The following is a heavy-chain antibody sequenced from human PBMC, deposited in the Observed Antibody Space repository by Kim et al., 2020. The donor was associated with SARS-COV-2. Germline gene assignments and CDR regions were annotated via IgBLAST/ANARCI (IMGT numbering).Heavy chain of an antibody. D-gene: IGHD6-19*01. Sequence: GGSLRLSCAASGFTFSGSTIHWVRQASGKGLEWVGRIRSKANNYVTAYAASVKNRFTISRDDSKSTAYLQMNSLKTEDTAVYYCTRVNPTAGGWYDAFDIWGQGTKVTVSS. CDR3: TRVNPTAGGWYDAFDI. J-gene: IGHJ3*02. CDR1: GFTFSGST. CDR2: IRSKANNYVT. V-gene: IGHV3-73*01.